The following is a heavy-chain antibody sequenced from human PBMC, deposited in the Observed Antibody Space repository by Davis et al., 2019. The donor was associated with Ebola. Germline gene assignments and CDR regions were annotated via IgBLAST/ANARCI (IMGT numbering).Heavy chain of an antibody. Sequence: GESLKISCAASGFTFSSYAMHWVRQAPGKGLEWVAVISYDGSNKYYADSVKGRFTISRDNAKNSLYLQMNSLRAEDTAVYYCARDKVAPIYGMDVWGQGTTVTVSS. V-gene: IGHV3-30-3*01. CDR2: ISYDGSNK. D-gene: IGHD5-12*01. CDR1: GFTFSSYA. CDR3: ARDKVAPIYGMDV. J-gene: IGHJ6*02.